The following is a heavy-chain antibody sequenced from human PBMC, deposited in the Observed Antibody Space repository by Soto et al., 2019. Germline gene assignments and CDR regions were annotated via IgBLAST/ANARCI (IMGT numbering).Heavy chain of an antibody. CDR2: INTGNGNT. Sequence: GASVKVSCKASGYTFTSYAMHWVRQAPGQRLEWMGWINTGNGNTKYSQKFQGRVTITRDTSASTAYMELSSLRSEDTAVYYCARDYYDSSGYYYYGMDVWCQGTTVTVSS. CDR1: GYTFTSYA. CDR3: ARDYYDSSGYYYYGMDV. V-gene: IGHV1-3*04. J-gene: IGHJ6*02. D-gene: IGHD3-22*01.